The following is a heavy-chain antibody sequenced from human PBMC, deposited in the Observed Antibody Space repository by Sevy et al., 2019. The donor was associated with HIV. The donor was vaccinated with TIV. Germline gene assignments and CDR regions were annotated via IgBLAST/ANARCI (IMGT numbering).Heavy chain of an antibody. D-gene: IGHD3-10*01. Sequence: SETLSLTCTVSGVSMSGSSYDWGWSRQPPGKGLEWIASIFFSGSTYYNPSLKGRLTISVDTSKSQFSLKLNSVTAADTALYYSARQGGLVDRAFDYWGQGTLVTVSS. V-gene: IGHV4-39*01. CDR2: IFFSGST. CDR1: GVSMSGSSYD. CDR3: ARQGGLVDRAFDY. J-gene: IGHJ4*02.